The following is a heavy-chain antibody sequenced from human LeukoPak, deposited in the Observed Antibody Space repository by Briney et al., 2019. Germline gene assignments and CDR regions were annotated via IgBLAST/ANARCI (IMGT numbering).Heavy chain of an antibody. CDR1: GGSFSGYY. CDR2: INPSGSN. D-gene: IGHD2-15*01. V-gene: IGHV4-34*01. CDR3: ARHLGQEVVGWFDP. J-gene: IGHJ5*02. Sequence: PDSLSLTCTVSGGSFSGYYWSWIRQPPGKGLEWIGEINPSGSNNYNPSLKHRITITVDTATNQISLKMRAVTAADAAVYYSARHLGQEVVGWFDPWGQGTLVTVSS.